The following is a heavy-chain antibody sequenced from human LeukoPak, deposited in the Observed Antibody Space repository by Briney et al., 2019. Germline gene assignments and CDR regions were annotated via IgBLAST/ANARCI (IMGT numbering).Heavy chain of an antibody. D-gene: IGHD1-26*01. V-gene: IGHV3-23*01. CDR1: GFTFSSYA. CDR3: AKDPFVFESGSYLIHY. J-gene: IGHJ4*02. Sequence: GGSLRLSCAASGFTFSSYAMSWVRQAPGRGLEWGSGISTSGGSTYYTDSVKGRFTISRDNSKKTLYLQMNCLRAEDTAVYYWAKDPFVFESGSYLIHYWGQGTLVTVSS. CDR2: ISTSGGST.